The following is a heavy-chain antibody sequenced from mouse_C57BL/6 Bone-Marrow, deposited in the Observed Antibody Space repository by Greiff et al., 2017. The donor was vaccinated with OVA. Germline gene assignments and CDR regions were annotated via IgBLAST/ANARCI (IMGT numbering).Heavy chain of an antibody. CDR2: IWGVGST. CDR1: GFSLTSYG. V-gene: IGHV2-6*01. Sequence: VNLVESGPGLVAPSQSLSITCTVSGFSLTSYGVDWVRQSPGKGLEWLGVIWGVGSTNYNSALKSRLSISKDNSKSQVFLKMNSLQTDDTAMYYCASGYYAMDYWGQGTSVTVSS. CDR3: ASGYYAMDY. J-gene: IGHJ4*01.